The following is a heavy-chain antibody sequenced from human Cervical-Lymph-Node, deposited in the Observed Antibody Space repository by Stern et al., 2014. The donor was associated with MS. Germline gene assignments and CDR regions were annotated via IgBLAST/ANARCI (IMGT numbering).Heavy chain of an antibody. D-gene: IGHD3-10*02. J-gene: IGHJ4*02. CDR1: GFTFSSYD. CDR3: AKDSKMLALDY. Sequence: VQLVESGGGVVQPGRSLRLSCVAFGFTFSSYDMHWVRQAPGKGLEWVAVISYDGSNKYYADSVKGRFTISRVNSKNTLHLQMNSLRAEDTAVYYCAKDSKMLALDYWGQGTLVTVSS. CDR2: ISYDGSNK. V-gene: IGHV3-30*18.